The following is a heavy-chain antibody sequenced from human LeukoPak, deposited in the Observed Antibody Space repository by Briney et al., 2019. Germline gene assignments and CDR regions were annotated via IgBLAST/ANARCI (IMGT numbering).Heavy chain of an antibody. V-gene: IGHV3-7*04. J-gene: IGHJ4*02. CDR3: ARNYGGDDF. D-gene: IGHD4-23*01. Sequence: GGSLRLSCAASRFLFSSYWMSWVRQAPGRGLEWVANINQDGSEKYYVDSVKGRFTISRDNAKNSLYLQMNSLRAEDTAVYYCARNYGGDDFWGQGTLVTVSS. CDR1: RFLFSSYW. CDR2: INQDGSEK.